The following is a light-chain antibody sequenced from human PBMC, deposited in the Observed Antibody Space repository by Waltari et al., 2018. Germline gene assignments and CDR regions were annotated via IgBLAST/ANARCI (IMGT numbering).Light chain of an antibody. CDR1: SSNIGAGFD. CDR2: GNT. CDR3: QSYDSSLFVV. V-gene: IGLV1-40*01. J-gene: IGLJ2*01. Sequence: QSVLTQPPSVSGAPGQRVTISCTGSSSNIGAGFDVHWYQQLPGTAPKLLIFGNTSRPSGVPYRFSGSKSGTSASLAITVLQAEDEAEYYCQSYDSSLFVVFGGGTKLTVL.